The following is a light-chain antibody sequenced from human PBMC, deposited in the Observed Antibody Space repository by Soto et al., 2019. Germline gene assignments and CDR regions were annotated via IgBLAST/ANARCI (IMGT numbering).Light chain of an antibody. CDR3: QGYRSMRT. Sequence: EIVLTQSAGTLSLSPGERATLSCRTSQSVSNNYLAWYQQKPGQAPRLLIYGASSRATGIPDRFSGSGSGTDFTLSISRLETEDFEGNSVQGYRSMRTCGGGTKVDIK. J-gene: IGKJ4*02. CDR2: GAS. V-gene: IGKV3-20*01. CDR1: QSVSNNY.